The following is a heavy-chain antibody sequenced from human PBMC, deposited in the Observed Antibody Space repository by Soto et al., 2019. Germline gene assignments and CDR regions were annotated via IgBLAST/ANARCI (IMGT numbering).Heavy chain of an antibody. D-gene: IGHD6-6*01. V-gene: IGHV1-2*06. CDR3: AREKQLGDNYYGMDV. J-gene: IGHJ6*02. Sequence: ASVKVSCKASGYTFIGYYIHWVRQAPGQGLEWVGRINPSSGSTIYTQKFQGRATMTRDKSTSTVFMDLSRLTSDDTAIYYCAREKQLGDNYYGMDVWGQGTTVTVSS. CDR2: INPSSGST. CDR1: GYTFIGYY.